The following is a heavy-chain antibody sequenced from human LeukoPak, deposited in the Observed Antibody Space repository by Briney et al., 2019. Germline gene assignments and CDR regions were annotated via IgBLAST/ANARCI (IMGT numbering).Heavy chain of an antibody. J-gene: IGHJ4*01. CDR1: GYSFTSYW. CDR3: ARAHSSSWTNYFDY. V-gene: IGHV5-51*01. CDR2: IYPGDSDT. D-gene: IGHD6-13*01. Sequence: GESLKISCKGSGYSFTSYWIGWVRQMPGKGLEWMGIIYPGDSDTRYSPSFQGQVTISADKSISTAYLQWSSLKASDTAMYYCARAHSSSWTNYFDYWGQEPWSPSPQ.